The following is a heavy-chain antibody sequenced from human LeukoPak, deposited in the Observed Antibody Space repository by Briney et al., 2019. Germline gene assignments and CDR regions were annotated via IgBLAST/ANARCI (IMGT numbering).Heavy chain of an antibody. CDR3: ARSGSWTLDY. Sequence: SETLSLTCTVSGGSISSGGYYWSWIRQHPGKGLEWIGYIYYSGSTYYNPSLKSRVTISVDTSKNQFSLKLSPVTAADTAVYYCARSGSWTLDYWGQGTLVTVSS. CDR2: IYYSGST. CDR1: GGSISSGGYY. D-gene: IGHD2-15*01. J-gene: IGHJ4*02. V-gene: IGHV4-31*03.